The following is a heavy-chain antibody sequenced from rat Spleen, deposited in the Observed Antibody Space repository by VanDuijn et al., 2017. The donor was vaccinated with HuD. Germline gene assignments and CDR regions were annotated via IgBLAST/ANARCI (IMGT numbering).Heavy chain of an antibody. J-gene: IGHJ1*01. CDR2: IYNGGGSS. V-gene: IGHV5-29*01. CDR3: ARAGYLRDWYFDF. D-gene: IGHD2-2*01. CDR1: GFTFSDYG. Sequence: EVQLVESGGGLVQPGRSLKLSCAASGFTFSDYGMAWVRQAPTKGPEWVATIYNGGGSSHYRDSVTGRFTISRDNTKNTLYLQIDNLRSEDAATYYCARAGYLRDWYFDFWGPGTVVTVSS.